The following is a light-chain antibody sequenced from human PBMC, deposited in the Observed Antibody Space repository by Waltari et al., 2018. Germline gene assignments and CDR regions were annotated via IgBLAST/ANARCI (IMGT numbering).Light chain of an antibody. CDR1: QSLLYSSVNKNC. Sequence: DIVLTQSPDSLAVSLGERATINCKSSQSLLYSSVNKNCLAWYQQKAGPPPKLLIDWASTREPGVPDQFSGSGSGTDFTLTISSLQAEDVAVYYCQQYCSSPLTFGGGTKVEIK. CDR2: WAS. V-gene: IGKV4-1*01. CDR3: QQYCSSPLT. J-gene: IGKJ4*01.